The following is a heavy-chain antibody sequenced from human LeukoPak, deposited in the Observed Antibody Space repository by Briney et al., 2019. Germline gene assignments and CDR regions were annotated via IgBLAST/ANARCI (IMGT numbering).Heavy chain of an antibody. V-gene: IGHV4-39*07. D-gene: IGHD3-9*01. Sequence: KPSETLSLTCTVSGGSISSSSYYWGWIRQPPGKGLEWIGSIYYSGSTYYNPSLKSRVTISVDTSKNQFSLKLTSVTAADTAIYYCGKTDIYFNPIDYWGPGSLVTVSS. J-gene: IGHJ4*02. CDR3: GKTDIYFNPIDY. CDR1: GGSISSSSYY. CDR2: IYYSGST.